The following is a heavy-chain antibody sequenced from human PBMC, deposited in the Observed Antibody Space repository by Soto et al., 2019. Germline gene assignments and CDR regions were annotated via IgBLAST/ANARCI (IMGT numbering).Heavy chain of an antibody. CDR1: GYTFTGYY. V-gene: IGHV1-2*02. Sequence: ASVKVSCKASGYTFTGYYMHWVRQAPGQGLEWMGWINPNSGGTNYARKFQDRVTMTRDTSTSTAYMELSRLRSDVTAVYYCARAPRRNAPYYYYGMDAWCQGTTVTVSS. CDR2: INPNSGGT. CDR3: ARAPRRNAPYYYYGMDA. D-gene: IGHD4-4*01. J-gene: IGHJ6*02.